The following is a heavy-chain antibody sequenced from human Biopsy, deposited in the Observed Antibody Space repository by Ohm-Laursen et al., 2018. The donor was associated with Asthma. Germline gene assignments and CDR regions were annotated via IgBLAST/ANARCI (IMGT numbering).Heavy chain of an antibody. CDR3: ARVPTTLRYFDL. V-gene: IGHV4-61*01. D-gene: IGHD2-15*01. CDR1: GCSGSSGSYY. J-gene: IGHJ2*01. CDR2: ISYSGST. Sequence: VTLSLTCAVSGCSGSSGSYYCSWIRQPPGKGLARASDISYSGSTDYNPSLMSRLTISMDTSKNQYTLKLSSVTAADTAVYCCARVPTTLRYFDLWGRGTLVTVSS.